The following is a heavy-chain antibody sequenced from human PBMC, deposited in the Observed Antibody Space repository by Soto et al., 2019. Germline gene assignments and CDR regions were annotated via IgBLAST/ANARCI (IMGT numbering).Heavy chain of an antibody. CDR1: GYRFTTHY. Sequence: ASVKVSCKASGYRFTTHYIHWVRQAPGQGLEWMGRMNVDTGGTTYAHKFQGRVTMTRDTSIRTAYLEVSSVKSGDTATYYCARDGNFALRGYSFGFDFWGQGTLVTVSS. CDR3: ARDGNFALRGYSFGFDF. CDR2: MNVDTGGT. J-gene: IGHJ4*02. V-gene: IGHV1-2*06. D-gene: IGHD5-18*01.